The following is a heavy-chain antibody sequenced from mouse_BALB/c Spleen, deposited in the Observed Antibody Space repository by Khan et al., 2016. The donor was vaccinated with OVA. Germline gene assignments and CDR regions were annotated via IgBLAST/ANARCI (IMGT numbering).Heavy chain of an antibody. Sequence: DLVQPGASVKLSCTASGYTFTSYWINWIKQRPGQGLEWLGRIAPGSGDAYYNELFKDKATLTVDPSSKTAYIQLSSLSSEDSAVYFCARSEGTYGNYAYWGQGTTLTVSS. CDR2: IAPGSGDA. D-gene: IGHD2-1*01. V-gene: IGHV1S41*01. CDR1: GYTFTSYW. J-gene: IGHJ2*01. CDR3: ARSEGTYGNYAY.